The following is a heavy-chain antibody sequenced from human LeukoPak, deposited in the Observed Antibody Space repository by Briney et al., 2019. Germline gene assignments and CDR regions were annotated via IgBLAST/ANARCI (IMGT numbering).Heavy chain of an antibody. CDR2: IKQDGSEK. J-gene: IGHJ4*02. V-gene: IGHV3-7*01. CDR1: GFTFGDYA. CDR3: ARRVWGGWYYFDY. Sequence: GGSLRLSCTASGFTFGDYAMSWVRQAPGKGLEWVANIKQDGSEKYYVDSVKGRFTISRDNAKNSLYLQMNSLRAEDTAVYYCARRVWGGWYYFDYWGQGTLVTVSS. D-gene: IGHD6-19*01.